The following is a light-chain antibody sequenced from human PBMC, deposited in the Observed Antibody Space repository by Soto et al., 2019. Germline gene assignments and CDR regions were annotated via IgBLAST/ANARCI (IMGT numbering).Light chain of an antibody. CDR3: SSYPSSSTLV. J-gene: IGLJ2*01. Sequence: QSVLTQPASVSVSPGQSITISCTGTSSYVGGYNYVSWYQQHPGKAPKLMMYEVSNRPSGVSNRFSGSKSGNTASLTISGLQAEDEADYYCSSYPSSSTLVFGGGTKLTVL. CDR2: EVS. CDR1: SSYVGGYNY. V-gene: IGLV2-14*01.